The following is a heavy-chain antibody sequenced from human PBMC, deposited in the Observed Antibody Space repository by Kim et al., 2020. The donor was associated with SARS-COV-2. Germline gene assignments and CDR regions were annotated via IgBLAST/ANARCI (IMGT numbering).Heavy chain of an antibody. D-gene: IGHD3-10*01. CDR3: AREDRRITMVRGVKAAFDI. V-gene: IGHV3-7*03. CDR1: GFTFSSYW. CDR2: IKQDGSEK. Sequence: GGSLRLSCAASGFTFSSYWMSWVSQAPGKGMEWVANIKQDGSEKYYVDSVKGRFTISRDNAKNSLYLQMNSLRAEDTAVYYCAREDRRITMVRGVKAAFDIWGQGTMVTVSS. J-gene: IGHJ3*02.